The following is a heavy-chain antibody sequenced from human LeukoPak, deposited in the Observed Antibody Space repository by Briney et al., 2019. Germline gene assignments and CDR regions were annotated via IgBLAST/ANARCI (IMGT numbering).Heavy chain of an antibody. D-gene: IGHD4-17*01. V-gene: IGHV1-46*01. J-gene: IGHJ4*02. CDR2: INPSGGST. CDR3: ARDNADYGAPPLFDS. CDR1: GYTFTSYY. Sequence: ASVKVSCKASGYTFTSYYMHWVRQAPGQGLEWMGIINPSGGSTSYAQKFQGRVTMTRDTSTSTVYMELSSLRSEDTAVYYCARDNADYGAPPLFDSWGQGTLVTVSS.